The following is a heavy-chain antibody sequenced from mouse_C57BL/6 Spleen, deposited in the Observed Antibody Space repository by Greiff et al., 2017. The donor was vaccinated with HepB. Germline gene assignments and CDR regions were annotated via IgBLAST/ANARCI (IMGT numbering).Heavy chain of an antibody. Sequence: VQLQQPGAELVKPGASVKMSCKASGYTFTSYWITWVKQRPGQGLEWIGDIYPGSGSTNYNEKFKSKATLTVDTSSSTAYMQLSSLTSEDSAVYYCARRDYDYDGFYFDYWGQGTTLTVSS. CDR3: ARRDYDYDGFYFDY. D-gene: IGHD2-4*01. CDR1: GYTFTSYW. CDR2: IYPGSGST. V-gene: IGHV1-55*01. J-gene: IGHJ2*01.